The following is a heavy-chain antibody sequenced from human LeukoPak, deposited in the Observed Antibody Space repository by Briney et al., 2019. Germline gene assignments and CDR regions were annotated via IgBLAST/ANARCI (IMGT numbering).Heavy chain of an antibody. D-gene: IGHD6-19*01. Sequence: GGSLRLSCAASGFTFSSYGMNWVRQAPGKGLEWVSFISSDSSTIYYADSVRGRFTISRDNAENSLFLQMNSLRAEDTAVYYCARGRSLAVAGTRRLGFDYWGQGTLVTVSS. CDR3: ARGRSLAVAGTRRLGFDY. CDR2: ISSDSSTI. J-gene: IGHJ4*02. CDR1: GFTFSSYG. V-gene: IGHV3-48*01.